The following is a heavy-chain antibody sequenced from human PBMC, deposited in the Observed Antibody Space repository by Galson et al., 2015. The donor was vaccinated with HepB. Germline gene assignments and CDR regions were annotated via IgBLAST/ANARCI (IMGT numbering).Heavy chain of an antibody. CDR2: IKSKTDGGTT. Sequence: SLRLSCAASGFTFGNAWMSWVRQAPGKGLEWVGRIKSKTDGGTTDYAAPVKARFTISRDDPKNTLYLQMNSLKTEDTAVYYCTTDASSAYYYGYYYGMDVWGQGTTVTVSS. J-gene: IGHJ6*02. CDR3: TTDASSAYYYGYYYGMDV. V-gene: IGHV3-15*01. D-gene: IGHD3-22*01. CDR1: GFTFGNAW.